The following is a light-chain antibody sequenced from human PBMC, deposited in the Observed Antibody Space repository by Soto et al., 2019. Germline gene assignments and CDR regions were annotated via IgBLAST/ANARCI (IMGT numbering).Light chain of an antibody. V-gene: IGKV2-28*01. CDR2: LGS. CDR1: QSLLHSNGYNY. CDR3: MQALQVSLT. J-gene: IGKJ4*01. Sequence: DIVMTQSPLSLSVTPGEPASISCRSSQSLLHSNGYNYLNWYLQKPGQSPQLLIYLGSDRASGVPDRFSGSGSGTDFTLKISRVEADDVGVYYCMQALQVSLTFGGGTTVEIK.